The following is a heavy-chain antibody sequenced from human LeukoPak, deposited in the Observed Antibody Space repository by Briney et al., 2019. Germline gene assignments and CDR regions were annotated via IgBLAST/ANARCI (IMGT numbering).Heavy chain of an antibody. CDR1: GYTFTGYY. CDR2: INPNSGGT. CDR3: ARGRRTYYYGSGSSQGSYYMDV. J-gene: IGHJ6*03. D-gene: IGHD3-10*01. V-gene: IGHV1-2*02. Sequence: GASVKVSCKASGYTFTGYYMHWVRQAPGQGLEWMGWINPNSGGTNYAQKFQGRVTMTRDTSISTAYMELSRLRSDDTAVYYCARGRRTYYYGSGSSQGSYYMDVWGKGTTVTISS.